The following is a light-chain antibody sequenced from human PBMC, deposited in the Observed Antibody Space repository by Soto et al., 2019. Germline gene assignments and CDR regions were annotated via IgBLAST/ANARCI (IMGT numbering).Light chain of an antibody. Sequence: QYPGTLSLGTGRRATLCCRASQDIRSSLAWYQQKPGQAPRLLIYGASIRATGVPATFSGSGSGTEFTLSITSLQSEHFGVYYCQQDSSWPLTFGGGTKVDIK. CDR1: QDIRSS. J-gene: IGKJ4*01. V-gene: IGKV3-15*01. CDR2: GAS. CDR3: QQDSSWPLT.